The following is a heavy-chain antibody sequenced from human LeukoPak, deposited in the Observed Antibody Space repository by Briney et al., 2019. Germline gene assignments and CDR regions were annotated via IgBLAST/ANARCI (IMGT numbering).Heavy chain of an antibody. CDR3: AKGEYYYESSGYYSSY. V-gene: IGHV3-21*04. D-gene: IGHD3-22*01. Sequence: GGSLRLSCAASGFTFSSYSMNWVRQAPGKGLEWVSSISSSSSYIYYADSVKGRFTISRDNSKNTLYLQMNSLRAEDTAVYYCAKGEYYYESSGYYSSYWGQGTLVTVSS. CDR1: GFTFSSYS. CDR2: ISSSSSYI. J-gene: IGHJ4*02.